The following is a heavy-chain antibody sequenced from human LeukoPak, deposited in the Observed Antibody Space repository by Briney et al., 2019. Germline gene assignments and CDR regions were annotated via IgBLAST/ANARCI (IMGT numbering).Heavy chain of an antibody. V-gene: IGHV3-48*01. Sequence: GGSLRLSCAASGFTFSSYSMNWVRQAPGKGLEWVSYISSSSSTIYYADSVKGRFTISRDNSKNTLYLQMNSLRAEDTAVYYCAKGYSGSYGSDYYYGMDVWGQGTTVTVSS. CDR2: ISSSSSTI. CDR1: GFTFSSYS. D-gene: IGHD3-10*01. CDR3: AKGYSGSYGSDYYYGMDV. J-gene: IGHJ6*02.